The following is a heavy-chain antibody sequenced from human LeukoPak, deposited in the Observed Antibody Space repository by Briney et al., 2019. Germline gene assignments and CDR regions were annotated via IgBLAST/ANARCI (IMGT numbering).Heavy chain of an antibody. CDR3: AKDKGADSSGWYVDY. V-gene: IGHV3-53*01. D-gene: IGHD6-19*01. CDR1: GFTVSSNY. Sequence: GGSLRLSCAASGFTVSSNYMSWVRQAPGKGLEWVSVIYSGGSTYYADSVKGRFTISRDNSKNTLYLQMNSLRAEDTAVYYCAKDKGADSSGWYVDYWGQGTLVTVSS. J-gene: IGHJ4*02. CDR2: IYSGGST.